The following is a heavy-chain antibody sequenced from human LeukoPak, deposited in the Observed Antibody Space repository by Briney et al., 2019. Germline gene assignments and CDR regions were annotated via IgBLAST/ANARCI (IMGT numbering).Heavy chain of an antibody. CDR2: ISWNSGSI. J-gene: IGHJ4*02. V-gene: IGHV3-9*01. Sequence: GGSLRLSCAASGFTFDDYAMHWVRQAPGKGLEWVSGISWNSGSIGYADSVKGRFTISRDNAKNSLYLQMNSLRAEDTALYYCAKEQAVAGTDLAGPFDYWGQGTLVTVSS. D-gene: IGHD6-19*01. CDR1: GFTFDDYA. CDR3: AKEQAVAGTDLAGPFDY.